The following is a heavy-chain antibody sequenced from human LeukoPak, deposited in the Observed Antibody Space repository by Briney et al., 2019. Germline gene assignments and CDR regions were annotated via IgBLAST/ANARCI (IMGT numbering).Heavy chain of an antibody. V-gene: IGHV1-18*01. J-gene: IGHJ5*02. CDR1: GYTFTNYG. CDR3: ARDPSTGMASGRHDH. Sequence: ASVKVSCKASGYTFTNYGFTWARQARGQGLEWMGWISGYNGDTKYAQKVQGRVTLTIDTSTTTAYMELRSLTFDDTAVYYCARDPSTGMASGRHDHWGQGTLVTVSS. CDR2: ISGYNGDT. D-gene: IGHD5-18*01.